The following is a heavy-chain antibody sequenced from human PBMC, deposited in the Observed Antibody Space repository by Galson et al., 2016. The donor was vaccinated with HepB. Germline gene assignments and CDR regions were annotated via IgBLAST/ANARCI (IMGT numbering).Heavy chain of an antibody. CDR1: GFSFSNFA. J-gene: IGHJ4*02. D-gene: IGHD3-3*01. Sequence: SLRLSCAASGFSFSNFAMHWVRQAPGKGLEWVSIIAYDGRYKYYSDSVKGRFTISRDDSRNTLYLQMNSLRTEDTGVYFCAKGRRGYYHEHWGQGTLVTVSS. V-gene: IGHV3-30*18. CDR3: AKGRRGYYHEH. CDR2: IAYDGRYK.